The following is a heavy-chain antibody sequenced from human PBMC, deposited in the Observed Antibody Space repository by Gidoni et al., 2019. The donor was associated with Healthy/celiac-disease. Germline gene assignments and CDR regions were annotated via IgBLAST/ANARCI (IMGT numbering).Heavy chain of an antibody. Sequence: EVQLVESGGGLVQPGRSLRLSCAASGFTFDDYAMHWVRQAPGKGLEWVSGISWNSGSIGYADSVKGRFTISRDNAKNSLYLQMNSLRAEDTALYYCAKTASFHQPFDYWGQGTLVTVSS. CDR2: ISWNSGSI. J-gene: IGHJ4*02. CDR1: GFTFDDYA. CDR3: AKTASFHQPFDY. V-gene: IGHV3-9*01. D-gene: IGHD2-2*01.